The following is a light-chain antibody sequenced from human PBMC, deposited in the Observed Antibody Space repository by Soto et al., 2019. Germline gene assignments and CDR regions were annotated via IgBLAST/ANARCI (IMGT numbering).Light chain of an antibody. CDR1: QGISSY. V-gene: IGKV1-9*01. CDR3: QQLNSYPRT. CDR2: AAS. J-gene: IGKJ2*02. Sequence: IQLTQSPSSLSASVGDRVTITCRASQGISSYLAWYQQKPGKAPKLLIYAASTLQSGVPSRFSGSGSGTDFTLTXSXXXXXXXXTYYCQQLNSYPRTFGQGTKLEIK.